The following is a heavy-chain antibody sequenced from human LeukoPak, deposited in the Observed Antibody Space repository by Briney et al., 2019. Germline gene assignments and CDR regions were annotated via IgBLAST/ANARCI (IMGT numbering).Heavy chain of an antibody. CDR3: ARDRAGYYDSSGYWPDAFDI. V-gene: IGHV3-30-3*01. Sequence: GGSLRLSCAASGFTFSSYAMHWVRQAPGKGLEWVAVISYDGSNKYYADSVKGRFTISRDNSKNTLYLQMNSLRAEDTAVYYCARDRAGYYDSSGYWPDAFDIWGQGTMVTVSS. CDR1: GFTFSSYA. D-gene: IGHD3-22*01. CDR2: ISYDGSNK. J-gene: IGHJ3*02.